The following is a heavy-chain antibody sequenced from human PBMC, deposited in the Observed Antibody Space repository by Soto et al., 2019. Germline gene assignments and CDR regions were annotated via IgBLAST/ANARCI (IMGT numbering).Heavy chain of an antibody. CDR2: VSSTGSFI. V-gene: IGHV3-21*01. J-gene: IGHJ3*02. CDR3: ARETNPYTDSSHAFDI. Sequence: ESGGGLVKPGGSLRLSCAASGFTFSSYSMNWVRQAPGKGLEWVSSVSSTGSFIYYADPVKGRFTISRDNAQSSLSLQMSSLRVEDTAVYYCARETNPYTDSSHAFDIWGQGTMVTVSS. CDR1: GFTFSSYS. D-gene: IGHD2-2*02.